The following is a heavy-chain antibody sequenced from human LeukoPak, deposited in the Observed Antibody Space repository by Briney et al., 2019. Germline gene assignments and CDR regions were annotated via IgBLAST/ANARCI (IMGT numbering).Heavy chain of an antibody. Sequence: GASVKVSFKASGYTFTNYYMHWVRQAPGQGLEWMGIINPSDGSTSYAQNFQGRVTMARDTSTSAVYMELSSLRSEDTAVYYCARGSTAEYWFDPWGQGTLVTVSS. V-gene: IGHV1-46*01. J-gene: IGHJ5*02. CDR2: INPSDGST. CDR3: ARGSTAEYWFDP. CDR1: GYTFTNYY. D-gene: IGHD1-14*01.